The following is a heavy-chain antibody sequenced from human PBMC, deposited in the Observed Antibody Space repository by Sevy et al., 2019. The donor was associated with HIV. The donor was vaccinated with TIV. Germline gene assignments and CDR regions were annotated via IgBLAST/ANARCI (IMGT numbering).Heavy chain of an antibody. CDR2: IKSKSAGGTT. D-gene: IGHD3-3*01. J-gene: IGHJ2*01. CDR1: GFTFSNAW. Sequence: GGSLRLSCAASGFTFSNAWMTWVRQAPGKGLGWVGRIKSKSAGGTTDYAAPVKGRFTISRDDSRNTLYLQMNSLTSEDTAVYYCTTKSDFWSGYQYFTLWGRGTLVTVSS. CDR3: TTKSDFWSGYQYFTL. V-gene: IGHV3-15*01.